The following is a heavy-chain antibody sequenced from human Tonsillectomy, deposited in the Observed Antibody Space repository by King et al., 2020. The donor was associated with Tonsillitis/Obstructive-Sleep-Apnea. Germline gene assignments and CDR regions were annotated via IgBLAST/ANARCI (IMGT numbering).Heavy chain of an antibody. CDR1: GYTFTSYY. J-gene: IGHJ4*02. V-gene: IGHV1-46*01. CDR2: INPSGGST. Sequence: VQLVESGAEVKKPGASVKVSCKASGYTFTSYYMHWVRQAPGQGLEWMGMINPSGGSTSYAQKLQGRVTMNRDTSTSTVYMELSSLRSEDTAVYYCARDGGDYFDYWGQGTLVTVSS. CDR3: ARDGGDYFDY.